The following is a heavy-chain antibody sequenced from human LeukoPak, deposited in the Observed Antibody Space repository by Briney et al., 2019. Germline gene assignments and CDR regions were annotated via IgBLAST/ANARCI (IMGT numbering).Heavy chain of an antibody. CDR2: IIPIFGTA. Sequence: GASVKVSCKVSGYTLTELSMHWVRQAPGQGLEWMGGIIPIFGTANYAQKFQGRVTITADESTSTAYMELSSLRSEDTAVYYCARVSLYCSSTSCYAYYFDYWGQGTLVTVSS. J-gene: IGHJ4*02. CDR1: GYTLTELS. D-gene: IGHD2-2*01. V-gene: IGHV1-69*13. CDR3: ARVSLYCSSTSCYAYYFDY.